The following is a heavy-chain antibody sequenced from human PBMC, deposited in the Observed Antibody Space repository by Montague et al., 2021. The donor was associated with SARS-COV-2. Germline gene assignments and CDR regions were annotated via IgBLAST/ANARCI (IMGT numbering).Heavy chain of an antibody. V-gene: IGHV4-59*06. J-gene: IGHJ6*02. D-gene: IGHD2-15*01. CDR1: GDSISTYY. CDR3: ARSVRGYCNDDSCLARYYYGLDV. CDR2: IYYSGST. Sequence: SETLSLTCTVSGDSISTYYWSWIRQPPGKGLEWIGYIYYSGSTYYNPSLESRLTISVDTSKNQFSLNLSSVTAADTAVYYCARSVRGYCNDDSCLARYYYGLDVWGQGTTVTVSS.